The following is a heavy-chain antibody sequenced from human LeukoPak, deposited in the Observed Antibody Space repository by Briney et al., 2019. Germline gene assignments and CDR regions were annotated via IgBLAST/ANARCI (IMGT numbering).Heavy chain of an antibody. V-gene: IGHV3-21*01. D-gene: IGHD4-23*01. CDR2: ISSSSYI. Sequence: GGSLRLSCAASGFTFSSYTMSWVRQAPGKWLAWVSSISSSSYIYYADSVKGRFTISRDNAKNSLYLQMNSLRAEDTAVYYCAREGTTVVKRGFAVHYWGQGTLVTVSS. CDR1: GFTFSSYT. CDR3: AREGTTVVKRGFAVHY. J-gene: IGHJ4*02.